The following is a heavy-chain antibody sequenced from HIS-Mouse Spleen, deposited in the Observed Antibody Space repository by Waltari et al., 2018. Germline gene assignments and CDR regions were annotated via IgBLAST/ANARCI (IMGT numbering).Heavy chain of an antibody. CDR3: ASRLYCTNGVCYDY. Sequence: QLQLQESGPGLVKPSETLSLTCTVSGGSLSSSSYYWGWIRQPPGKGLEWIGSIYYSGSTYYNPSLKSRVTISVDTSKNQFSLKLSSVTAADTAVYYCASRLYCTNGVCYDYWGQGTLVTVSS. V-gene: IGHV4-39*01. CDR1: GGSLSSSSYY. CDR2: IYYSGST. D-gene: IGHD2-8*01. J-gene: IGHJ4*02.